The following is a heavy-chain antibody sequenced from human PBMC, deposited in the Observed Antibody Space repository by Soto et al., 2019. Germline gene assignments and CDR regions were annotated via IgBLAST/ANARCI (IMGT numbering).Heavy chain of an antibody. V-gene: IGHV1-69*12. D-gene: IGHD3-22*01. CDR2: IIPIFGTA. J-gene: IGHJ6*02. CDR1: GGTFSSYA. CDR3: GVVVDKHYYYGMDV. Sequence: QVQLVQSGAEVKKPGSSVKVSCKASGGTFSSYAISWVRQAPGQGLEWMGGIIPIFGTADYAQKFQGRVTIAAXEXPSTAYMELSSLRSEDTAVYYCGVVVDKHYYYGMDVWGQGTTVTVSS.